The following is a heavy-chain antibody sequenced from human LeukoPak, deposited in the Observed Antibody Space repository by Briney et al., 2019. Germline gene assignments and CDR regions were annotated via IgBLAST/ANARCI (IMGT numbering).Heavy chain of an antibody. Sequence: ASVKVSCKASGYTFTGYYMHWVRQAPGQGLEWMGWINPNSGGTNYAQKLQGRVTMTRDTSISTAYMELSRLRSDDTAVYYCARLNRIAARQTPDYWGQGTLVTVSS. J-gene: IGHJ4*02. D-gene: IGHD6-6*01. CDR3: ARLNRIAARQTPDY. CDR1: GYTFTGYY. CDR2: INPNSGGT. V-gene: IGHV1-2*02.